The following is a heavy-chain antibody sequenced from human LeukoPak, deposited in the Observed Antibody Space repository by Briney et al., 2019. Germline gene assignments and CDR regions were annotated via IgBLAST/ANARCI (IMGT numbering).Heavy chain of an antibody. D-gene: IGHD1-26*01. V-gene: IGHV3-21*01. CDR1: GFTFSSYS. CDR2: ISSSSSYI. Sequence: SGGSLRLSCAASGFTFSSYSMNWVRQAPGKGLEWVSSISSSSSYIYYADSVKGRFTISRDNAKNSLYLQMNSLRAEDTAVYYCARDRGSYYWIEDGEKRNRLDYWGQGTLVTVSS. CDR3: ARDRGSYYWIEDGEKRNRLDY. J-gene: IGHJ4*02.